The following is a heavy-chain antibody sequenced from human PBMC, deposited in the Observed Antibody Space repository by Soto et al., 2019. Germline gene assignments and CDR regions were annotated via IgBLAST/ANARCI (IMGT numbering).Heavy chain of an antibody. V-gene: IGHV5-51*01. D-gene: IGHD3-22*01. J-gene: IGHJ4*02. Sequence: PGESLKISCKASGYSFNIYWIGWVRQLPGKGLEWMGVVYPDDSDTIYSPSFQGRVTISADKSTSTAYLQWSSLKASDSAMYYCARADTSGYYGTHCWDYWGKGTLVTVSS. CDR3: ARADTSGYYGTHCWDY. CDR1: GYSFNIYW. CDR2: VYPDDSDT.